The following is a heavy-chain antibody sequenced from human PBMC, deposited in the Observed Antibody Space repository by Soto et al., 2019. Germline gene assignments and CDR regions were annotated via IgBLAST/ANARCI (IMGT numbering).Heavy chain of an antibody. D-gene: IGHD2-2*01. CDR2: ISYDGSYK. Sequence: QVQLVESGGGVVQPGRSLRLSCAASGFTFSSYDMHWVRQAPGKGLEWVAVISYDGSYKYYADSVKGRFTISRDNSKNTLYLQMNSLRAEDTAVYYCTKDLAAAAIVWGQGTLVTVSS. CDR1: GFTFSSYD. J-gene: IGHJ4*02. V-gene: IGHV3-30*18. CDR3: TKDLAAAAIV.